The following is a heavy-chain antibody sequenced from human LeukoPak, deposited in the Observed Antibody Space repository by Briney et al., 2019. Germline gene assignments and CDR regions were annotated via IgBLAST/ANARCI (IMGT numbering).Heavy chain of an antibody. D-gene: IGHD5-18*01. CDR2: ISGSGGST. Sequence: AGGSLRLSCAASGFTFSSYAMSWVRQAPGKGLEWVSAISGSGGSTYYADSVKGRFTISRDNSKKTLYLQMNSLRAEDTAVYYCAKGWTAMTPFVNWFDPWGQGTLVTVSS. J-gene: IGHJ5*02. CDR1: GFTFSSYA. CDR3: AKGWTAMTPFVNWFDP. V-gene: IGHV3-23*01.